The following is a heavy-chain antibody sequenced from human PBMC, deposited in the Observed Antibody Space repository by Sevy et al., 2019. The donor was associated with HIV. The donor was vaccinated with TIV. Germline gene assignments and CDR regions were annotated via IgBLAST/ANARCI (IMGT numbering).Heavy chain of an antibody. Sequence: GGSLRLSCAASGFTFSSYSMNWVRQAPGKGLEWVSSISSSNNYIYYAESLKDRFTISRDNAKNSLYLQMNSLRAEDKAVYYCARDLREYSSASKYYFDYWGQGILVTVSS. CDR2: ISSSNNYI. CDR1: GFTFSSYS. CDR3: ARDLREYSSASKYYFDY. D-gene: IGHD6-6*01. J-gene: IGHJ4*02. V-gene: IGHV3-21*01.